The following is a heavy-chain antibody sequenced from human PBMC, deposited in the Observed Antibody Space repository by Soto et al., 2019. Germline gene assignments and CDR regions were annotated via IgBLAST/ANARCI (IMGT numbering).Heavy chain of an antibody. V-gene: IGHV1-69*12. D-gene: IGHD2-15*01. Sequence: QVQLVQSGAEVKKPGSSVKVSCKASGGTFSSYAISWVRQAPGQGLEWMGGIIPIFGTANYAQKFQGRVTSTVDESTGTADMELSSLRSEDTAVYYCARGVADLDRGWYYSGMDVWGQGTTVTVSS. CDR3: ARGVADLDRGWYYSGMDV. CDR2: IIPIFGTA. J-gene: IGHJ6*02. CDR1: GGTFSSYA.